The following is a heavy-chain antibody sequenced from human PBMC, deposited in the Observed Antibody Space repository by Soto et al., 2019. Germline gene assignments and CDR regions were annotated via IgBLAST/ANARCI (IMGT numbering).Heavy chain of an antibody. CDR3: ARDHALPYYAFWSGYYRNYYGMDV. V-gene: IGHV4-30-4*01. J-gene: IGHJ6*02. Sequence: SETLSLTCTVSGGSISSGDYYWSWTRQPPGKGPEWIGYIYYSGSTYYNPSLKSRVTISVDTSKNQFSLKLSSVTAADTAVYYCARDHALPYYAFWSGYYRNYYGMDVWGQGTTVTVSS. CDR2: IYYSGST. D-gene: IGHD3-3*01. CDR1: GGSISSGDYY.